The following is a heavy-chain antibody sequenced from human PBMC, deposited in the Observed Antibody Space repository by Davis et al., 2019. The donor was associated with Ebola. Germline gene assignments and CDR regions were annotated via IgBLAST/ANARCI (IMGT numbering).Heavy chain of an antibody. CDR1: GFIFSNYA. V-gene: IGHV3-23*01. D-gene: IGHD2-15*01. Sequence: GESLKISCEGSGFIFSNYAFSWVRQAPGKGLERVSGIMGGNGKSYYSESVKGRFTISRDNTKNTVFLQMNSLTVEDTAVYYCAKEAFAGSTRIDWFDPWGQGILVTVSS. CDR2: IMGGNGKS. CDR3: AKEAFAGSTRIDWFDP. J-gene: IGHJ5*02.